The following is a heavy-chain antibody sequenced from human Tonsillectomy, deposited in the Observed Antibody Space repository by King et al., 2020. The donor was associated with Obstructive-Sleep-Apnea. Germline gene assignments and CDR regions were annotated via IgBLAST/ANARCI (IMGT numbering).Heavy chain of an antibody. CDR1: GFTVSSNY. CDR2: IYTGGST. D-gene: IGHD3-22*01. Sequence: VQLVESGGGLVQPGGSLRLSCAASGFTVSSNYMSWVRQAPGKGLEWVSVIYTGGSTYYADSVKGRFTISRDNSKNTLYLQMNSLRAEDTAVYYCARDPRTYYDSSDSLGGMDAWGQGTTVTVSS. J-gene: IGHJ6*02. CDR3: ARDPRTYYDSSDSLGGMDA. V-gene: IGHV3-66*01.